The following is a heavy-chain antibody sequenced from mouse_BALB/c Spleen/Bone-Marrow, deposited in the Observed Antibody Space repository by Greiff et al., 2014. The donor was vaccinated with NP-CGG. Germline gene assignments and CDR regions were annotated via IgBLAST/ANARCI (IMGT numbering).Heavy chain of an antibody. CDR3: AYYRYYEYFDV. V-gene: IGHV1S56*01. J-gene: IGHJ1*01. CDR2: IYPGDGST. Sequence: VQLQQSGPELVKPGASVKMSCKASGYTFTSYFIHWVKQRPGQGLEWIGWIYPGDGSTKYNEKFKVKTTLTADKSSSTAYMFLSSLPSEDSAIYFCAYYRYYEYFDVWGAGTAVTVSS. CDR1: GYTFTSYF. D-gene: IGHD2-14*01.